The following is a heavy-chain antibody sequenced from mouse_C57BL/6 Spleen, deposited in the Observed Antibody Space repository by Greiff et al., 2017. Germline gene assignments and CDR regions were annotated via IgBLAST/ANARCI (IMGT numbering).Heavy chain of an antibody. CDR2: IDPSDSYN. CDR1: GYTFTSYW. D-gene: IGHD1-1*01. Sequence: VQLQQPGAELVMPGASVKLSCKASGYTFTSYWMHWVKQRPGQGLEWIGEIDPSDSYNNYNQKFKGKSTLTVDKSSSKAYMQLSSLTSEDSAVYYCARRGTYYGSSYVRYFDVWGTGTTVTVSS. CDR3: ARRGTYYGSSYVRYFDV. J-gene: IGHJ1*03. V-gene: IGHV1-69*01.